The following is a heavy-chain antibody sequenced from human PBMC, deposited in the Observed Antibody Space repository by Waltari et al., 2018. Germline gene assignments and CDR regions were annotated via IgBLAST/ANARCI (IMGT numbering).Heavy chain of an antibody. CDR2: VDPEDGET. J-gene: IGHJ5*02. D-gene: IGHD2-15*01. CDR3: ALSGGSCYSCDNWFDP. V-gene: IGHV1-69-2*01. CDR1: GYPFTDYY. Sequence: EVQLVQSGAEVKKPGATVKVSWKVSGYPFTDYYLHWGQQAPGKGLEWMGLVDPEDGETIYAEKFQGRVTITADTSTDTAYMELSSLRSEDTAVYYCALSGGSCYSCDNWFDPWGQGTLVTVSS.